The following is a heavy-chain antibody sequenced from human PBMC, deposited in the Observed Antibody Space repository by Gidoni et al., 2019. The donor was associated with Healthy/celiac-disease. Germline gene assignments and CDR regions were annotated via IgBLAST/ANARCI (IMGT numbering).Heavy chain of an antibody. V-gene: IGHV4-34*01. Sequence: QVQLQQWGAGLLKPSETLSLTCAVYGGSFRGYYWSWIRQPPGKGLEWLGEINHSGSTNYNPSLKSRVTISVDTSKNQFSLKLSSVTAADTAVYYCARGPSGPYYFDYWGQGTLVTVSS. CDR2: INHSGST. J-gene: IGHJ4*02. CDR1: GGSFRGYY. CDR3: ARGPSGPYYFDY.